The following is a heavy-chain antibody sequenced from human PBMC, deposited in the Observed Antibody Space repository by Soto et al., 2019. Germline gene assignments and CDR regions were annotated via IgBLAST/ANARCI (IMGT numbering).Heavy chain of an antibody. J-gene: IGHJ4*02. V-gene: IGHV4-59*01. Sequence: LSLTCTVSGGSISSYYWSWIRQPPGKGLEWIGYIYYSGSTNYNPSLKSRVTISVDTSKNQFSLKLSSVTAADTAVYYCARERGYDSSGYYFDYWGQGTLVTVSS. CDR3: ARERGYDSSGYYFDY. CDR2: IYYSGST. D-gene: IGHD3-22*01. CDR1: GGSISSYY.